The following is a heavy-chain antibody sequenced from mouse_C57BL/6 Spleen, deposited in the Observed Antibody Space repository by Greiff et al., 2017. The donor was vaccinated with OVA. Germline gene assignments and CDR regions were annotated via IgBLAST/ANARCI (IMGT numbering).Heavy chain of an antibody. CDR1: GFTFSDYY. CDR2: INYDGSST. CDR3: ARLDGGYFDY. Sequence: DVKLVESEGGLVQPGRSMKLSCTASGFTFSDYYMAWVRQVPEKGLEWVANINYDGSSTYYLDSLKSRFIISRDNAKNILYLQMSSLKSEDTATYYCARLDGGYFDYWGQGTTLTVSS. J-gene: IGHJ2*01. V-gene: IGHV5-16*01.